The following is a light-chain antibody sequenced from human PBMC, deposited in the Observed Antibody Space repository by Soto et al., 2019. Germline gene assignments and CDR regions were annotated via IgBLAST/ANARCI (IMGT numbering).Light chain of an antibody. V-gene: IGKV1-9*01. CDR2: SAS. J-gene: IGKJ4*01. CDR3: QQLNGYQLG. CDR1: QAMSTY. Sequence: DIQLTQSPSFLSAFVGDTVTITCRASQAMSTYLAWYQQKPGKVPKLLIRSASTLQSGVPPRFSGGGSGTEFTLSSSTLQPDDSGIYYCQQLNGYQLGVGGGTNVEIK.